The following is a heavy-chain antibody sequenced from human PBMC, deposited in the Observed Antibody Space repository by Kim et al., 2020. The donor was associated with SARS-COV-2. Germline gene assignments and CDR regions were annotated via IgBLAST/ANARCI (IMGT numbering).Heavy chain of an antibody. CDR1: GYTFTSYG. J-gene: IGHJ4*02. D-gene: IGHD3-22*01. Sequence: ASVKVSCKASGYTFTSYGISWVRQAPGQGLEWMGWISAYNGNTNYEQKLQGRVTMTTDTSTSTAYMELRSLRSDDTAVYYCAREGAIYYYDSSGYYYPFDYWGQGPLVTVSS. CDR2: ISAYNGNT. V-gene: IGHV1-18*01. CDR3: AREGAIYYYDSSGYYYPFDY.